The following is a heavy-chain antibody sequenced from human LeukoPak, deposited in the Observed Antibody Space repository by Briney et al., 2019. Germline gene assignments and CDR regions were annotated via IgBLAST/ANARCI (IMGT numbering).Heavy chain of an antibody. CDR1: GGSISSYC. J-gene: IGHJ4*02. D-gene: IGHD3-9*01. CDR2: IYTSGST. CDR3: ARQNYDILTGYNFDY. V-gene: IGHV4-4*07. Sequence: PSETLSLTCTVSGGSISSYCWSWIRQPAGKGLEWIGRIYTSGSTNYNPSLKSRVTMSVDTSKNQFSLKLSSVTAADTAVYYCARQNYDILTGYNFDYWGQGTLVTVSS.